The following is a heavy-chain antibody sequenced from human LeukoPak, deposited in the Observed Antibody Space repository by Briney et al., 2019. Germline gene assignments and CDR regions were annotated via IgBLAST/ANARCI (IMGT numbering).Heavy chain of an antibody. CDR1: GFTFSSNA. CDR2: ISYDGSNK. V-gene: IGHV3-30-3*01. J-gene: IGHJ4*02. Sequence: GRSLRLSCAASGFTFSSNAMHWVRQAPGKGLEWVAVISYDGSNKYYADSVKGRFTISRDNSKNTLYLQMNSLRAEDTAVYYCARNGYSSSWSAYFDYWGQGTLVTVSS. D-gene: IGHD6-13*01. CDR3: ARNGYSSSWSAYFDY.